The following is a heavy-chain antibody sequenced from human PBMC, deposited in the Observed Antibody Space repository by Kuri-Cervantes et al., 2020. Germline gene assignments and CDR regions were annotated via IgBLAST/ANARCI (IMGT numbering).Heavy chain of an antibody. CDR3: AKLHGVAS. CDR1: GFTFSSYA. Sequence: GESLKISCAASGFTFSSYAMSWVRQAPGKGLEWVSSITDGAANAYYADSVRGRFTISRDNPKSTAHLQMNNLRVEDTAVYYCAKLHGVASWGQGTLVTVSS. V-gene: IGHV3-23*01. J-gene: IGHJ4*02. D-gene: IGHD4-17*01. CDR2: ITDGAANA.